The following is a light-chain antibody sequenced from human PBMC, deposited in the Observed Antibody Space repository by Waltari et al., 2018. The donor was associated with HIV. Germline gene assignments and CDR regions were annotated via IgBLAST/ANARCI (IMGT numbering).Light chain of an antibody. Sequence: QSALTPPASVAGSTGQSITISCTGTSSDIGGYDYVSWYQQHPGKAPKLMIFDVNKRPSGVPARFSGSKSGHTASLTISGLQADDEADYYCCSYAGSYTEIFGGGTKLTVL. CDR1: SSDIGGYDY. CDR2: DVN. CDR3: CSYAGSYTEI. J-gene: IGLJ2*01. V-gene: IGLV2-11*01.